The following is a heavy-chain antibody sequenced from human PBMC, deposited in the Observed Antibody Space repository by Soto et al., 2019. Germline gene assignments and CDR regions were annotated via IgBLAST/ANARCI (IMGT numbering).Heavy chain of an antibody. CDR3: ARLSYNWNDRAFDI. J-gene: IGHJ3*02. D-gene: IGHD1-1*01. Sequence: PGGSLRLSCAASGFTFSSYDMHWVRQATGKGLEWVSAIGTAGDTYYPGSVKGRFTISRENAKNSLYLQMNSLRAGDTAVYYCARLSYNWNDRAFDIWGQGTMVT. CDR2: IGTAGDT. CDR1: GFTFSSYD. V-gene: IGHV3-13*01.